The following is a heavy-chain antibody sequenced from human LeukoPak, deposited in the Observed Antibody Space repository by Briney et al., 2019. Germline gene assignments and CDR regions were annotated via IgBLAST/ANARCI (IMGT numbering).Heavy chain of an antibody. CDR2: IYYSGST. CDR1: GGSINSGGYS. Sequence: SETLSLTCTVSGGSINSGGYSWSWIRQHPGKDLEWIGYIYYSGSTYYNPSLKSRVTISVDTSKNQFSLKLTSVTAADTAVYYCAGRGYCSGGSCYSYDYWGQGTLVTVSS. V-gene: IGHV4-31*03. CDR3: AGRGYCSGGSCYSYDY. D-gene: IGHD2-15*01. J-gene: IGHJ4*02.